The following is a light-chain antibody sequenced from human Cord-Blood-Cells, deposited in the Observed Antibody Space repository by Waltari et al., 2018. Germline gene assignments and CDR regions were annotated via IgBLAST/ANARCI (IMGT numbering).Light chain of an antibody. CDR1: RSDVGSYNL. J-gene: IGLJ3*02. Sequence: QSALTQPASVSGSPGQTITISYTGTRSDVGSYNLVSWYQQHPGKAPNLMIYEGSKRPSGVSNRFSGSKSGTTASLTIAGLQAEDEADYYCCSYAGSSTWVFGGGTKLTVL. V-gene: IGLV2-23*01. CDR2: EGS. CDR3: CSYAGSSTWV.